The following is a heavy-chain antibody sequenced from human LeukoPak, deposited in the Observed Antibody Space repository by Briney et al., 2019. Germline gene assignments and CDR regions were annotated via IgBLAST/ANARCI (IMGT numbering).Heavy chain of an antibody. CDR2: IYYSGST. V-gene: IGHV4-39*07. J-gene: IGHJ4*02. CDR1: GGSISSSSYY. Sequence: SETLSLTCTVSGGSISSSSYYWGWIRQPPGKGLEWIGSIYYSGSTYYNPSLKSRVTISVDTSKNQFSLKLSSVTAADTAVYYCARCMASNDSSGYYYGYWGQGTLVTVSS. CDR3: ARCMASNDSSGYYYGY. D-gene: IGHD3-22*01.